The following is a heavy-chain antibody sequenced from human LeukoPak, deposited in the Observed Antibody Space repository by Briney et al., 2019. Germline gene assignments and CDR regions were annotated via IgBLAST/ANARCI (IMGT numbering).Heavy chain of an antibody. CDR1: GFTFSSYW. J-gene: IGHJ4*02. CDR2: INSDGSTT. Sequence: GGSLRLSCGASGFTFSSYWMHWVRQAPGKGLVWISRINSDGSTTSYADSVKGRFTISRDNAKNTLYLQMNSLRAEDTAVYYCARSTAGLDYWGQGTLVTVSS. CDR3: ARSTAGLDY. D-gene: IGHD1-1*01. V-gene: IGHV3-74*01.